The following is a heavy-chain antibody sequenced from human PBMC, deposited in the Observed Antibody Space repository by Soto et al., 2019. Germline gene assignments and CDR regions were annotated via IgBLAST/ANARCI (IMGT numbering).Heavy chain of an antibody. J-gene: IGHJ4*02. Sequence: QVHLQESGPGLVKPSETLSLTCAISGGSTSSSDWWTWVRQPPGEGLEWIGEIHRAGVTNYNSSLKSRLTISLDHSRNHFSLSLTSVTAAEAAVYFCAGRPEIHPRWGQGILVPVSS. CDR3: AGRPEIHPR. D-gene: IGHD1-26*01. V-gene: IGHV4-4*02. CDR2: IHRAGVT. CDR1: GGSTSSSDW.